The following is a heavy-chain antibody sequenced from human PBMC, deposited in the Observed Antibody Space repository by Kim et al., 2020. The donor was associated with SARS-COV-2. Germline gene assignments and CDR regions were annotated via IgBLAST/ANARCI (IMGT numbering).Heavy chain of an antibody. CDR3: ARDLSLVQYQLLSGAFDI. J-gene: IGHJ3*02. CDR1: GFTFSSYS. Sequence: GGSLRLSCAASGFTFSSYSMNWVRQAPGKGLEWVSYISSSSSTIYYADSVKGRFTISRDNAKNSLYLQMNSLRDEDTAVYYCARDLSLVQYQLLSGAFDIWGQGTMVTVSS. V-gene: IGHV3-48*02. CDR2: ISSSSSTI. D-gene: IGHD2-2*01.